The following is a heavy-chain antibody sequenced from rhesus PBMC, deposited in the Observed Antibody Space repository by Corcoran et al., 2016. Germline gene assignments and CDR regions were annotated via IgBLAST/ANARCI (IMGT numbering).Heavy chain of an antibody. J-gene: IGHJ4*01. Sequence: QVQLQESGPGLVKPSETLSLTCTVPGSSISSKRWSWIRTPPGKGREWIGKINGNSGSPNYNPALKSRVTISKDASKNQFSLKLSSVTAADTAVYYCARRTSMIAPRYYFDYWGQGVLVTVSS. CDR1: GSSISSKR. CDR3: ARRTSMIAPRYYFDY. CDR2: INGNSGSP. V-gene: IGHV4-80*01. D-gene: IGHD3-28*01.